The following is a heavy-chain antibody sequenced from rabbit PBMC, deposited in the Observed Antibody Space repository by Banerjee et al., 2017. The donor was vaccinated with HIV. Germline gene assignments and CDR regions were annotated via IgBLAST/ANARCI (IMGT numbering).Heavy chain of an antibody. D-gene: IGHD6-1*01. CDR2: IYISSGSA. J-gene: IGHJ4*01. CDR1: GFDFSSYG. CDR3: ARHRYAGYGYAFNL. Sequence: QEQLEESGGGLVQPGGSLKFSCKASGFDFSSYGVSWVRQAPGKGLEWIACIYISSGSAYYASWAKGRFTISKTSSTTVTLQMTSLTAADTATYFCARHRYAGYGYAFNLWGPGTLVTVS. V-gene: IGHV1S45*01.